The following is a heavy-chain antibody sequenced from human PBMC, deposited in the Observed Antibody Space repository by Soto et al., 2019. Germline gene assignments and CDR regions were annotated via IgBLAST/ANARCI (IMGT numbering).Heavy chain of an antibody. CDR3: AKEGGLSGSYYISSSYYFDY. CDR2: ISYDGSNT. Sequence: WNSLRLSCVPSGFTFSSYGSNWVRQPQGKGLEWVAIISYDGSNTYYADSVKGRFTISRDNSKNTLYLQMNSLRAEDTSVYYCAKEGGLSGSYYISSSYYFDYWGQGT. CDR1: GFTFSSYG. V-gene: IGHV3-30*18. D-gene: IGHD1-26*01. J-gene: IGHJ4*02.